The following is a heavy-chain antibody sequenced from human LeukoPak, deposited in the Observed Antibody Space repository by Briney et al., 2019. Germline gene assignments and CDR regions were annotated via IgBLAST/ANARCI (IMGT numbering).Heavy chain of an antibody. CDR3: ARDPQDYGGNSVAFDI. D-gene: IGHD4-23*01. CDR2: INFHTGDT. Sequence: ASVKVSCKASGYTFTGYYIHWVRQAPGQGLEWMGWINFHTGDTNYGQKFQGRVTMTRDTSMSTAYMELSRLRSDDTAVYYCARDPQDYGGNSVAFDIWGQGTMVTVSS. V-gene: IGHV1-2*02. CDR1: GYTFTGYY. J-gene: IGHJ3*02.